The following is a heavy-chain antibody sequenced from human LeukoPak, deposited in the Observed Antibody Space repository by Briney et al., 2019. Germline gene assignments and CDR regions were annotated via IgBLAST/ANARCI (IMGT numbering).Heavy chain of an antibody. CDR2: IYYIGST. CDR1: GGSISSYY. V-gene: IGHV4-59*01. Sequence: SETLSLTCTVSGGSISSYYWSWIRQPPGKGLEGIGYIYYIGSTNYNPSLKSRVTISVDTSKNQFSLKLSSVTAADTAVYYCATAGYDILTGYSPLYYYGMDVWGQGNTVTVSS. CDR3: ATAGYDILTGYSPLYYYGMDV. D-gene: IGHD3-9*01. J-gene: IGHJ6*02.